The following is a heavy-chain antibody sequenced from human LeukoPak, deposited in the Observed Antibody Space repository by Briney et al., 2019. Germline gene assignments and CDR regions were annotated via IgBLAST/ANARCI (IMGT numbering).Heavy chain of an antibody. CDR2: IYYSGST. CDR3: ARSLTAYSSSYPFDC. J-gene: IGHJ4*02. D-gene: IGHD6-13*01. Sequence: PSETLSLTCTVSGDSINSYYWTWVRQPSGKGLEWIGYIYYSGSTNYNPSLKSRVTISVDTSKNQFSLKLSSVTAADTAVYYCARSLTAYSSSYPFDCWGQGTLVTVSS. CDR1: GDSINSYY. V-gene: IGHV4-59*01.